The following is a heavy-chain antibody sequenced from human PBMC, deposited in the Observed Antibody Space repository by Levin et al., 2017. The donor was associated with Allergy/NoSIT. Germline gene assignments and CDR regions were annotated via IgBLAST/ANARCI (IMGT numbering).Heavy chain of an antibody. J-gene: IGHJ5*02. CDR3: ARASREYDTWFDP. D-gene: IGHD2/OR15-2a*01. Sequence: SETLSLTCTVSGGSISSTSYYWGWIRQPPGKGLEWIGNIYYTGTAYYNPSLKSRVTISVDTSKNQFSLKMSSVTAADTAVYYCARASREYDTWFDPWGQGTLVTVSS. V-gene: IGHV4-39*01. CDR1: GGSISSTSYY. CDR2: IYYTGTA.